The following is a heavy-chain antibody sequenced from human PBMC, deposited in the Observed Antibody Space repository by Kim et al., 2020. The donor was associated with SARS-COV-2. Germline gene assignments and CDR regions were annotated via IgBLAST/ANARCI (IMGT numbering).Heavy chain of an antibody. V-gene: IGHV3-15*01. CDR2: IKSKTDGGTT. Sequence: GGSLRLSCAASGFTFSNAWMSWVRQAPGKGLEWVGRIKSKTDGGTTDYAAPVKGRFTISRDDSKNTLYLQMNSLKTEDTAVYYCTTAQVVTAWRTSTYYFDYWGQGTLVTVSS. CDR1: GFTFSNAW. CDR3: TTAQVVTAWRTSTYYFDY. D-gene: IGHD3-22*01. J-gene: IGHJ4*02.